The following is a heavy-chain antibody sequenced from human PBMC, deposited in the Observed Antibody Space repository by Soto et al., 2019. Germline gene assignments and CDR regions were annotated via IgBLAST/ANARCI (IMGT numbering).Heavy chain of an antibody. D-gene: IGHD5-18*01. CDR1: GYTFTSYY. Sequence: QVQLVQSGAEVKKPGASVKVSCKASGYTFTSYYMHWVRQAPGQGLEWMGIINPSGGSTSYAQKFQGRVTMTRDTSTSTVYMERRSLRSEDTAEYYSARADTASDYYYGMDVWGQGTTVTVSS. CDR2: INPSGGST. J-gene: IGHJ6*02. V-gene: IGHV1-46*01. CDR3: ARADTASDYYYGMDV.